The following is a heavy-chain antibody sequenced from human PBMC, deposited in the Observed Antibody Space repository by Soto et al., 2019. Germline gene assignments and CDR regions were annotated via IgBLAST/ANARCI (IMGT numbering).Heavy chain of an antibody. D-gene: IGHD2-15*01. J-gene: IGHJ6*04. CDR2: IYYSGST. CDR1: GGSISSYY. CDR3: ASGGYCSGVSCSRYYYYGMDV. Sequence: SETLSLTCTVSGGSISSYYWSWIRQPPGKGLEWIGYIYYSGSTNYNPSLKSRVTISVDTSKNQFSLKLSSVTAADTAVYYCASGGYCSGVSCSRYYYYGMDVWGEGTTVTVSS. V-gene: IGHV4-59*01.